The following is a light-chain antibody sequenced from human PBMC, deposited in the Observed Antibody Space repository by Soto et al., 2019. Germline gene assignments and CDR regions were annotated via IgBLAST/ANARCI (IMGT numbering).Light chain of an antibody. J-gene: IGKJ1*01. Sequence: EIVLTQSPGTLSLSPGERATLSCRASQSVSSSYLAWYQQKPGQAPRLLIYGASSRATGIPDRFSGSGSGTDFTLTISRLEPEDFAVYYCQQYDNLLLTWTFGQGTKVEIK. CDR2: GAS. CDR3: QQYDNLLLTWT. V-gene: IGKV3-20*01. CDR1: QSVSSSY.